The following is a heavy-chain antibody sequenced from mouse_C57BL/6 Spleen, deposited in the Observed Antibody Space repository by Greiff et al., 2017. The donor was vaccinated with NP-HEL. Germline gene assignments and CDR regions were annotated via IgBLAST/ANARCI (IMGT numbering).Heavy chain of an antibody. CDR1: GFTFSSYA. CDR3: ARDRGDYFDY. J-gene: IGHJ2*01. D-gene: IGHD3-1*01. Sequence: EVKVEESGGGLVKPGGSLKLSCAASGFTFSSYAMSWVRQTPEKRLEWVATISDGGSYTYYPDNVKGRFTISRDNAKNNLYLQMSQLKSEDTAMYYCARDRGDYFDYWGQGTTLTVSS. V-gene: IGHV5-4*01. CDR2: ISDGGSYT.